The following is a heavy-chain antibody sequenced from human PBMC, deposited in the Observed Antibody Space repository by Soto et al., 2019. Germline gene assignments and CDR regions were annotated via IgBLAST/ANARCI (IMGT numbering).Heavy chain of an antibody. Sequence: PGGSLRLSCAASGFTFDDYAMHWVRQAPGKGLEWVSGISWNSGSIGYADSVKGRFTISRDNAKNSLYLQMNSLRAEDTALYYCAKDMRAYYYDSSGYLDYWGQGTLVTVSS. J-gene: IGHJ4*02. CDR1: GFTFDDYA. CDR2: ISWNSGSI. V-gene: IGHV3-9*01. CDR3: AKDMRAYYYDSSGYLDY. D-gene: IGHD3-22*01.